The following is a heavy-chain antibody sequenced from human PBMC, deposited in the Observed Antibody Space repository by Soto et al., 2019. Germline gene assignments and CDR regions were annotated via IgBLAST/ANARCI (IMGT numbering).Heavy chain of an antibody. CDR1: GFTFSSYG. CDR3: AKDTYSGSYWTLFDY. V-gene: IGHV3-30*18. J-gene: IGHJ4*02. D-gene: IGHD1-26*01. CDR2: ISYDGSNK. Sequence: QVQLVESGGGVVQPGRSLRLSCAASGFTFSSYGMHWVRQAPGKGLEWVAVISYDGSNKYYADSVKGRFTISRDNSKNTLYLQMNSLRAEDTAVHYCAKDTYSGSYWTLFDYWGQGTLVTVSS.